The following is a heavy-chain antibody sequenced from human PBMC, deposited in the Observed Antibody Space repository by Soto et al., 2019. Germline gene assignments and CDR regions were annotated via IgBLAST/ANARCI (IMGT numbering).Heavy chain of an antibody. CDR3: ARENLADILTGTIPHYFDY. Sequence: PGESLKISCKGSGYSFTSYGISWVRQAPGQGLEWMGWISAYNGNTNYAQKLQGRVTMTTDTSTSTAYMELRSLRSDDTAVYYCARENLADILTGTIPHYFDYWGQGTLVTVSS. J-gene: IGHJ4*02. CDR1: GYSFTSYG. CDR2: ISAYNGNT. D-gene: IGHD3-9*01. V-gene: IGHV1-18*01.